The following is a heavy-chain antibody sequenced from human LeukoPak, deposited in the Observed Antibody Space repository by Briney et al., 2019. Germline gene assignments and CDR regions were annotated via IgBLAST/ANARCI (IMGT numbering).Heavy chain of an antibody. J-gene: IGHJ5*02. Sequence: ASVKVSCKASGYIFTGYYMHWVRQAPGQGLEWMGWINPNSGGTNYAQKFQGRVTMTRDTSISTAYMELSRLRSDDTAVYYCAREDPTCSSTSCYTRWFDPWGQGTLVTVSS. CDR2: INPNSGGT. CDR3: AREDPTCSSTSCYTRWFDP. CDR1: GYIFTGYY. D-gene: IGHD2-2*02. V-gene: IGHV1-2*02.